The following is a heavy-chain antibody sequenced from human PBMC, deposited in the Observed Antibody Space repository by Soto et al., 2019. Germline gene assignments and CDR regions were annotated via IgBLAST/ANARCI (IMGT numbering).Heavy chain of an antibody. CDR3: AKDGYYDSSGYTLSYFDY. Sequence: GGSLRLSCAASGFTFSSYAMSWVRQAPGKGLEWVSAISGSGGSTYYADSVKGRFTISRDNSKNTLYLQMNSLRAEDTTVYYCAKDGYYDSSGYTLSYFDYWGQRTLVTVSS. J-gene: IGHJ4*02. D-gene: IGHD3-22*01. CDR1: GFTFSSYA. V-gene: IGHV3-23*01. CDR2: ISGSGGST.